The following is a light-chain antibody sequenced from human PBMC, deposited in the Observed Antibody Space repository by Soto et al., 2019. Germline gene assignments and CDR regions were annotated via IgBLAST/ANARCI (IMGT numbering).Light chain of an antibody. CDR2: DAS. Sequence: EIVLTQSPATLSLSPGERATLSCRASQSVSSYLAWYQQKHGLAPRLLIYDASNRATGIPARFSGSGSGTDFTLTISSLEPEDFAVYYGQQRSNWPYTFGQGTKLEIK. CDR3: QQRSNWPYT. J-gene: IGKJ2*01. CDR1: QSVSSY. V-gene: IGKV3-11*01.